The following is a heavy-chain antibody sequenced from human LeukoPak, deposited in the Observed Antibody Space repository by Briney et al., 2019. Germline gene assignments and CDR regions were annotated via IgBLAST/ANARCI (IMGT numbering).Heavy chain of an antibody. V-gene: IGHV4-4*07. Sequence: SETLSLTCIISGGSIGPYYWSWIRQAAGKGPEWIGRIYTTGTADYNPSLKGRVFLSVDTSKNQFSLKVTSVTAADTAVYYCARVATMIVVALYYFDYWGQGTLVTVSS. D-gene: IGHD3-22*01. CDR1: GGSIGPYY. CDR2: IYTTGTA. J-gene: IGHJ4*02. CDR3: ARVATMIVVALYYFDY.